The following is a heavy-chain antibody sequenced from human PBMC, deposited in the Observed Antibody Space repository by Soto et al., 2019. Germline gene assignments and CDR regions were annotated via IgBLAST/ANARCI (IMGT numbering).Heavy chain of an antibody. CDR2: INPNSGGT. CDR3: AREPATAKPEGVDF. J-gene: IGHJ4*02. D-gene: IGHD1-1*01. Sequence: KGPRKAPGXPFSAYYIHPVGQGPGQGLEWMGWINPNSGGTKYAPKFQGGVTMTRDTSITTAYMELSRLRSGDTAVYYCAREPATAKPEGVDFWGQGTLVTVSS. V-gene: IGHV1-2*02. CDR1: GXPFSAYY.